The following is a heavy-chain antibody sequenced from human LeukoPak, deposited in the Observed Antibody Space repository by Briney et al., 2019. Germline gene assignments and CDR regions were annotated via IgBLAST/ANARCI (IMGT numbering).Heavy chain of an antibody. CDR3: AKGASGSYHTPYDY. CDR2: ISGSDGGT. V-gene: IGHV3-23*01. D-gene: IGHD1-26*01. CDR1: GFTFSSYA. Sequence: GGSLRLSCAASGFTFSSYAMSWVRRAPGKGLEWVSVISGSDGGTYYADSVKGRFTISRDNSKNTLYLQMDSLRAEDTAVYYCAKGASGSYHTPYDYWGQGSLVTVSS. J-gene: IGHJ4*02.